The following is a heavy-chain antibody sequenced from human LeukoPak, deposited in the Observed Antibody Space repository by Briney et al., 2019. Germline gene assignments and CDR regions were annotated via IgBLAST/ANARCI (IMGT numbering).Heavy chain of an antibody. D-gene: IGHD6-19*01. CDR1: GFTFSSYE. Sequence: PGGSLRLSCAASGFTFSSYEMNWVRQAPGKGLEWVALIHYDGSKEYYADSVRGRFTISRDNSKNTLYLQMNSLTTADTGVYYCAKDTGYTSGRLDYWGQGTLLSVSS. J-gene: IGHJ4*02. V-gene: IGHV3-30*02. CDR3: AKDTGYTSGRLDY. CDR2: IHYDGSKE.